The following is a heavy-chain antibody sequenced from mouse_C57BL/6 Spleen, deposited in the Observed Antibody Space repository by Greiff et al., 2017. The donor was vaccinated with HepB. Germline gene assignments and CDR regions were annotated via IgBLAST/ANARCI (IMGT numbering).Heavy chain of an antibody. CDR1: GYTFTSYG. J-gene: IGHJ2*01. D-gene: IGHD2-5*01. CDR3: ARDEVYSNYDYFDY. CDR2: IYIGNGYT. Sequence: DVQLQESGAELVRPGSSVKMSCKTSGYTFTSYGINWVKQRPGQGLEWIGYIYIGNGYTEYNEKFKGKATLTSDTSSSTAYMQLSSLTSEDSAIYFCARDEVYSNYDYFDYWGQGTTLTVSS. V-gene: IGHV1-58*01.